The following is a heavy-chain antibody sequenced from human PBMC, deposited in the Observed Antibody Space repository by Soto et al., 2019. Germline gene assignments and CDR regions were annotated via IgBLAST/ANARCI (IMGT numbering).Heavy chain of an antibody. V-gene: IGHV3-9*01. CDR1: GFTFDDYA. D-gene: IGHD6-13*01. CDR3: AKDYSSSWRHDAFDI. CDR2: ISWNSGRI. J-gene: IGHJ3*02. Sequence: EVQLVESGGGLVQPGRSLRLSCAASGFTFDDYAMHWVRQAPGKGLEWVSGISWNSGRIGYADSVKGRFTISRDNAKNSLYLQMNSLRAEDTALYYCAKDYSSSWRHDAFDIWGQGTMVTVSS.